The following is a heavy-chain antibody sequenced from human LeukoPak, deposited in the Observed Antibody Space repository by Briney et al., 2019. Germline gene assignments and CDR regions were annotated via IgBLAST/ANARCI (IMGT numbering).Heavy chain of an antibody. J-gene: IGHJ4*02. CDR1: GFTFSSYS. CDR3: ARDVRAATIKGDY. Sequence: GGSLRLSCAASGFTFSSYSMNWVRQAPGKGLEWVSSISSSSSYIYYADSVKGRFTISRDNAKNSLYLQMNSLRAEDTAVYYCARDVRAATIKGDYWGQGTLVTVSS. D-gene: IGHD5-12*01. V-gene: IGHV3-21*01. CDR2: ISSSSSYI.